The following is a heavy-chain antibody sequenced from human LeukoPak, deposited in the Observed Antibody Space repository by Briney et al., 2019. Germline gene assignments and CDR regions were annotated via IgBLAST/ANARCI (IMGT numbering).Heavy chain of an antibody. CDR3: ARLKDDVTKCDY. CDR1: GFSFSRYW. D-gene: IGHD2-8*01. J-gene: IGHJ4*02. V-gene: IGHV3-7*01. CDR2: INQDVSRI. Sequence: PGGSLRLSCAGSGFSFSRYWVAWVRQAPGKGLEWVASINQDVSRIHYVDSVKGRFTISRDNAKSSLFLQMTSLRVEDTAVYYCARLKDDVTKCDYWGQGTLVTVSS.